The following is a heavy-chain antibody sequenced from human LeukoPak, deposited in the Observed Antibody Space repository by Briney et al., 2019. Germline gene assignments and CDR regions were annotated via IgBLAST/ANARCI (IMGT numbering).Heavy chain of an antibody. CDR2: IYSGGST. CDR3: ARDLRTYYDSSKGFDY. Sequence: GGTLRLSCAASGFTFSSYAMTWVRQVPGKGLEWVSVIYSGGSTYYADSVKGRFTISRDNSKNTLYLQMNSLRAEDTAVYYCARDLRTYYDSSKGFDYWGQGTLVTVSS. D-gene: IGHD3-22*01. CDR1: GFTFSSYA. V-gene: IGHV3-53*01. J-gene: IGHJ4*02.